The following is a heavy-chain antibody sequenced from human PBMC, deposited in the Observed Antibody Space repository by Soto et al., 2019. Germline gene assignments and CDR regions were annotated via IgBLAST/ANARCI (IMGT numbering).Heavy chain of an antibody. D-gene: IGHD3-10*01. CDR3: AKRFRGVLLNPEVD. J-gene: IGHJ4*02. CDR1: GLTFSSYA. Sequence: EVQLLESGGDLVQPGVSLRLSCAASGLTFSSYAMSWVRQAPGKGLEWVAVISGSGGYTDYADSVKGRFTISRDNSKNTLSLQMNSLRAEDKALYYCAKRFRGVLLNPEVDWGQGTLVIVSA. V-gene: IGHV3-23*01. CDR2: ISGSGGYT.